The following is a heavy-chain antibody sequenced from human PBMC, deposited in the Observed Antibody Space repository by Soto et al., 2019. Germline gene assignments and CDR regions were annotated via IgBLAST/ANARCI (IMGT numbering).Heavy chain of an antibody. V-gene: IGHV3-33*01. CDR1: GFTFSSYG. CDR2: IWYDGSNK. Sequence: QVQLVESGGGVVQPGRSLRLSCAASGFTFSSYGMHWVRQAPGKGLEWVAVIWYDGSNKYYADSVKGRFTISRDKSKNTLYLQMNSLRAEDTAVYYCASSIYDSSGYLDYWGQGTLVTVSS. D-gene: IGHD3-22*01. CDR3: ASSIYDSSGYLDY. J-gene: IGHJ4*02.